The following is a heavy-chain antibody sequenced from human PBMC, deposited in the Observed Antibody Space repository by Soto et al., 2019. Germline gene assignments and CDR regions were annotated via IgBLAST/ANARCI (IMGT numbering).Heavy chain of an antibody. V-gene: IGHV4-34*01. J-gene: IGHJ4*02. D-gene: IGHD3-10*02. CDR3: GRLGDYCVRSPADDY. CDR1: GGSFSGYD. CDR2: INHSGRT. Sequence: QVQLQQWGAGLLKPSETLSLTCAVYGGSFSGYDWSWIRQPPGKGLEWMGEINHSGRTNYNPSLKSRVTISVDTSKNQFSLKLSSVTAADTAVYYCGRLGDYCVRSPADDYWGQGTLVTVSS.